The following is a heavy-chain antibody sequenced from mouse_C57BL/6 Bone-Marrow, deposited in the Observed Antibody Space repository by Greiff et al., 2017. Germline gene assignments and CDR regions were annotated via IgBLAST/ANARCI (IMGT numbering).Heavy chain of an antibody. V-gene: IGHV1-42*01. Sequence: VQLQQSGPELVKPGASVKISCKASGYSFTGYYMNWVKQSPEKSLEWIGEINPSTGGTTYNQKFKAKATLTVDKSSSTAYMQLKSLTSEDSAVYYCARWYYGSSFAYWGQGTLVTVSA. CDR3: ARWYYGSSFAY. CDR1: GYSFTGYY. J-gene: IGHJ3*01. CDR2: INPSTGGT. D-gene: IGHD1-1*01.